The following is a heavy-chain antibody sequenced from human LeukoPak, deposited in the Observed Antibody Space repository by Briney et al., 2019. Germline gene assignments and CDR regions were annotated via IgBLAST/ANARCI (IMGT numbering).Heavy chain of an antibody. CDR3: AKEVAAALIGVGRDAFDI. D-gene: IGHD6-13*01. Sequence: GGSLRLSCAASGFTLRNYGMSWVRQAPGKGLEWVSVITGSGGGTTVYADSVKGRFTISRDNSKNTLYLQMNSLRAEDTAVYYCAKEVAAALIGVGRDAFDIWGQGTMVTVSS. CDR1: GFTLRNYG. J-gene: IGHJ3*02. CDR2: ITGSGGGTT. V-gene: IGHV3-23*01.